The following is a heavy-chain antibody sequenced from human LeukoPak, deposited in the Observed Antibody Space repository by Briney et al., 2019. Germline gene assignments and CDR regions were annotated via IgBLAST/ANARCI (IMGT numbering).Heavy chain of an antibody. D-gene: IGHD6-13*01. CDR2: IGSSGTGI. CDR1: GFTFSSYE. J-gene: IGHJ4*02. CDR3: ARVPRSTLVQIAEAGFVY. Sequence: GGSLRLSCVASGFTFSSYEMNWVRQAPGKGLEWVSYIGSSGTGIKYADSVKGRFTISRDNAKNSLYLQMNSLRAEDTAVYYCARVPRSTLVQIAEAGFVYWGQGTLVTVSS. V-gene: IGHV3-48*03.